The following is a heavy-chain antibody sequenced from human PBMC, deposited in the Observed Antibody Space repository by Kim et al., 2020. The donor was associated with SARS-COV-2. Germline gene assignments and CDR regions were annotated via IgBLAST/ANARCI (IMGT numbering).Heavy chain of an antibody. Sequence: SETLSLTCAVSGGSISSSNWWSWVRQPPGKGLEWIGEIYHSGSTNYNPSLKSRVTISVDKSKNQFSLKLSSVTAADTAVYYCARILSYSSSWSALASHFDYWGQGTLVTVSS. V-gene: IGHV4-4*02. CDR1: GGSISSSNW. D-gene: IGHD6-13*01. CDR2: IYHSGST. CDR3: ARILSYSSSWSALASHFDY. J-gene: IGHJ4*02.